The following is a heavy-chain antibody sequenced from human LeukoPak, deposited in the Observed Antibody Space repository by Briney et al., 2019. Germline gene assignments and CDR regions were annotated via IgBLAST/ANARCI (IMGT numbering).Heavy chain of an antibody. CDR3: ARDMPLYENRGRAVAGPYYFAY. CDR2: IIPIIGNT. D-gene: IGHD6-19*01. V-gene: IGHV1-69*05. Sequence: SVKVSCKASGYTFTSYAISWVRQAPGQGLEWMGRIIPIIGNTNYAQKFQGRVTITTDESTSTAYMELSSLRSEDTAVYYCARDMPLYENRGRAVAGPYYFAYWGQGSLVSVSS. CDR1: GYTFTSYA. J-gene: IGHJ4*02.